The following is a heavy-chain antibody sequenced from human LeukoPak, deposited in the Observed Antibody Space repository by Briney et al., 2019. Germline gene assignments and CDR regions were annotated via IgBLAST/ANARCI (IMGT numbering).Heavy chain of an antibody. V-gene: IGHV1-2*02. CDR2: INPNSGGT. Sequence: ASVKVSCKASGYTFNGYYMHWVRQAPGQGLEWVGWINPNSGGTNYAQKFQGRVTMTRDTSISTAYMELSRLRSDDTAVYYCARDRRSAIFGVVIIKNWFDPWGQGTLVTVSS. CDR3: ARDRRSAIFGVVIIKNWFDP. J-gene: IGHJ5*02. D-gene: IGHD3-3*01. CDR1: GYTFNGYY.